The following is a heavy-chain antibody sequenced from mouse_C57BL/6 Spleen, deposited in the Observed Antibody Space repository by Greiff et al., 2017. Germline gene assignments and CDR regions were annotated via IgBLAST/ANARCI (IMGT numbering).Heavy chain of an antibody. J-gene: IGHJ1*03. CDR3: ARDGDFWYFDV. V-gene: IGHV3-6*01. D-gene: IGHD2-13*01. CDR2: ISYDGSN. CDR1: GYSITSGYY. Sequence: EVKLLESGPGLVKPSQSLSLTCSVTGYSITSGYYWNWIRQFPGNKLEWMGYISYDGSNNYNPSLKNRISITRDTSKNQFFLKLNSVTTEDTATXYCARDGDFWYFDVWGTGTTVTVSS.